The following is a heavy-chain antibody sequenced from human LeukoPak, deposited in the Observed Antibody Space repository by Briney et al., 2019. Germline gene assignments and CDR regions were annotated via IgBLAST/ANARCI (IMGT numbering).Heavy chain of an antibody. CDR3: ARDLRLGGDYGRPPEGAFDI. CDR1: GFTFSSYS. J-gene: IGHJ3*02. V-gene: IGHV3-21*01. CDR2: ISSSSSYI. Sequence: PGGSLRLSCAASGFTFSSYSMNWVRQAPGKGLEWVSSISSSSSYIYYADSVKGRFTISRDNAKNSLYLQMNSLRAEDTAVYYCARDLRLGGDYGRPPEGAFDIWGQGTMVTVSS. D-gene: IGHD4-17*01.